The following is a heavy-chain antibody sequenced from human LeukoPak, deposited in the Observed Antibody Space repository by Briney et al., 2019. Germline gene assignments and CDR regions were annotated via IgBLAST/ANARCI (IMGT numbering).Heavy chain of an antibody. J-gene: IGHJ3*02. CDR2: ICHSGSP. D-gene: IGHD3-10*01. Sequence: SETLSLTCTVSGGSLTSGEYYCTWVRQPPGKGLEWIGFICHSGSPSSNPSLTSRVTTPVDTSTNHFSLKLPSVPAADTAVYSCARAPGAFDIWGQGTLVTVSS. V-gene: IGHV4-30-4*01. CDR1: GGSLTSGEYY. CDR3: ARAPGAFDI.